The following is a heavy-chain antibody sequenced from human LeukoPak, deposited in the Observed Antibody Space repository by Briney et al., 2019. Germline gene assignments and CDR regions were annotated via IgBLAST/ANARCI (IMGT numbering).Heavy chain of an antibody. V-gene: IGHV3-48*03. CDR3: ARARVRGVIITTSECFDH. CDR2: ISSSGSTI. J-gene: IGHJ4*02. D-gene: IGHD3-10*01. Sequence: GGSLRLSCAASGFTFSSYEMNWVRQAPGKGLEWVSYISSSGSTIYYADSVKGRFTISRDNAKNSLYLQMNSLRAEDTAVYYCARARVRGVIITTSECFDHWGQGTLVTVSS. CDR1: GFTFSSYE.